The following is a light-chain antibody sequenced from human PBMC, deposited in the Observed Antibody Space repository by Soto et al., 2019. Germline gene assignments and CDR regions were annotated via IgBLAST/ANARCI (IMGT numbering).Light chain of an antibody. V-gene: IGKV3-11*01. CDR1: QSVSSY. CDR3: QQRSNWPPYT. Sequence: EIVLTQSPATLSLSPGERATLSCRASQSVSSYLAWYQQKPGQAPRLLIYDASTRATGIPARFSGSGSGTDFTLTISSLEPEDFPVYYCQQRSNWPPYTFGQGTKLEIK. J-gene: IGKJ2*01. CDR2: DAS.